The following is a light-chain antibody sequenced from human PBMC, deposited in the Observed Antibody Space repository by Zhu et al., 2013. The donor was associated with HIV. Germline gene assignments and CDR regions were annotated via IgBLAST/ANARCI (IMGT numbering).Light chain of an antibody. V-gene: IGKV3-20*01. CDR2: DAS. J-gene: IGKJ2*03. Sequence: EIVLTQSPGTLSLSPGERATLSCRASQSMSTNYLAWYQQKPGQAPRLLIYDASSRAKGVPDRFSGSGSGTDFTLTISRLEPEDIAVYYCQQYDSSPNSFGQGTKLEIK. CDR1: QSMSTNY. CDR3: QQYDSSPNS.